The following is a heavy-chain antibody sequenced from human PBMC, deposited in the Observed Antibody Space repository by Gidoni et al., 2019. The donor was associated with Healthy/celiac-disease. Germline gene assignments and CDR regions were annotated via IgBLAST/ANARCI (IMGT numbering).Heavy chain of an antibody. CDR3: AKDRMCGSGWYPSYGMDV. CDR2: ISYDGSNK. D-gene: IGHD6-19*01. Sequence: QVQLVESGGGVVQPGRSLRLSCAASGFTLSSYGMHWVRQAPGKGLEGVAVISYDGSNKYYAGAVKGRFTISRDNSKNTLYLQMNSLRAEDTAVYYCAKDRMCGSGWYPSYGMDVWGQGTTVTVSS. CDR1: GFTLSSYG. J-gene: IGHJ6*02. V-gene: IGHV3-30*18.